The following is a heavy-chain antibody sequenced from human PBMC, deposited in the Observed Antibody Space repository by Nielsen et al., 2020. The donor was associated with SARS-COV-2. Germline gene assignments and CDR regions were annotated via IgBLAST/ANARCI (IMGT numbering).Heavy chain of an antibody. Sequence: SVKVSCKASGFTFTSSAMQWVRQARGQRLEWIGWIVVGRGNTNYAQKFQERVTITRDMSTSTAYMELSSLRSEDTAVYYCAADSGRLTGPFDYWGQGTLVTVSS. D-gene: IGHD3-9*01. CDR1: GFTFTSSA. CDR3: AADSGRLTGPFDY. J-gene: IGHJ4*02. CDR2: IVVGRGNT. V-gene: IGHV1-58*02.